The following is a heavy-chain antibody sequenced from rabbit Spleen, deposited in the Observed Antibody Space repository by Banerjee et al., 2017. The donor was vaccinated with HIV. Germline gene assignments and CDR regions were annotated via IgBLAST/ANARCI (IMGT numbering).Heavy chain of an antibody. V-gene: IGHV1S45*01. J-gene: IGHJ6*01. D-gene: IGHD8-1*01. Sequence: QEQLVESGGGLVQPEGSLTHTCTASGVSFSNNVYMCWVRPAPGKGLEWIACIDTASSGFSYFASWAKGRFTISKTSSTTVTLQMTSLTAADTATYFCARDSGSSFSSYGMDLWGPGTLVTVS. CDR2: IDTASSGFS. CDR3: ARDSGSSFSSYGMDL. CDR1: GVSFSNNVY.